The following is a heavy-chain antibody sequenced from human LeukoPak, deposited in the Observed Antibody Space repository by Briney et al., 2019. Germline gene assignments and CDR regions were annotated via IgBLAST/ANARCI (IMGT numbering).Heavy chain of an antibody. J-gene: IGHJ6*03. CDR1: GYTFTSYG. Sequence: ASVKVSCKASGYTFTSYGISWVRQAPGQGLEWMGWISAYNGNTNYAQKLQGRVTMTRDMSTSTVYMELSSLRSEDTAAYYCARVAAEVVGVPGAIGFGWLRRDYYYMDVWGKGTTVTVSS. CDR3: ARVAAEVVGVPGAIGFGWLRRDYYYMDV. V-gene: IGHV1-18*01. D-gene: IGHD2-2*02. CDR2: ISAYNGNT.